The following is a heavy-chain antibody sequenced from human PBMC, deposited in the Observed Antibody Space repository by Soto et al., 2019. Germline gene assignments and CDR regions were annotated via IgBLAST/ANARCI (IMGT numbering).Heavy chain of an antibody. CDR1: GDSISSGDYF. D-gene: IGHD3-10*01. CDR2: IYYSGST. Sequence: SETLSLTCTVSGDSISSGDYFWSWIRQPPGKGLEWIGHIYYSGSTYYNPSLKSRVAISVDTSKNQVSLKVNSVTAADTALYFCARYYYVSGTYSDNWFDPWGQGTLVTVSS. J-gene: IGHJ5*02. CDR3: ARYYYVSGTYSDNWFDP. V-gene: IGHV4-30-4*01.